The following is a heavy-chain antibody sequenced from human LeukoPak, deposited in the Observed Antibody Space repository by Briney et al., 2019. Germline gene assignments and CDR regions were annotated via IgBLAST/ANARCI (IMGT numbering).Heavy chain of an antibody. CDR1: GFTFDDYT. V-gene: IGHV3-43*01. CDR2: ITWDGVST. J-gene: IGHJ4*02. CDR3: AKDPNFDY. Sequence: GGSLRLSCAASGFTFDDYTMHWVRQAPGKGLEWVSLITWDGVSTYYADSVKGRFTISRDNSKNSLYLQMNSLTTEDTALYYCAKDPNFDYWGQGTLVTVSS.